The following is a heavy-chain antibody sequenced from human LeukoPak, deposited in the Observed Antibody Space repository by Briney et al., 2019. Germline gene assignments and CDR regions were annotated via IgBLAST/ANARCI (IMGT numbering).Heavy chain of an antibody. CDR1: GYTFTDYY. CDR3: ARASYSSSWYYFQH. Sequence: ASVKVSCKASGYTFTDYYMQWVRQAPGQGLEWMGRINPNSGGTNHAQKFQGRVTMTRDTSISTAYMELSRLRSDDTAVYYCARASYSSSWYYFQHWGPGTLVTVSS. CDR2: INPNSGGT. D-gene: IGHD6-13*01. V-gene: IGHV1-2*06. J-gene: IGHJ1*01.